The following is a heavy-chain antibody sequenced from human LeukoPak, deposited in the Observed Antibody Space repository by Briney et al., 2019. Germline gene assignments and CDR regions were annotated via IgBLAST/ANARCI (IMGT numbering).Heavy chain of an antibody. J-gene: IGHJ3*02. CDR1: GGTFSSYA. V-gene: IGHV1-69*05. CDR3: ARPLGYSSLDDAFDI. CDR2: IIPIFGTA. D-gene: IGHD6-13*01. Sequence: ASVKVSCKASGGTFSSYAISWVRQAPGQGLEWMGGIIPIFGTANYAQKFQGRVTITTDESTSTAYMELSSLRSEDTAVYYCARPLGYSSLDDAFDIWGQGTMVTVSS.